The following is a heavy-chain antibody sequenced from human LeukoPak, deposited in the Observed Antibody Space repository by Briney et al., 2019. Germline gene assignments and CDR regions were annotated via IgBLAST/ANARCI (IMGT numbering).Heavy chain of an antibody. CDR1: GFTFDDYA. CDR3: AKTSLVGGAFDI. Sequence: QPGRSLRLSCAASGFTFDDYAMHWVRQAPGKGLEWVSGISWNSGSIGYADSVKGRFTISRDNAKNSLYLQMNSLRAEDTALYYCAKTSLVGGAFDIWGQGTMVTVSS. CDR2: ISWNSGSI. D-gene: IGHD2-15*01. J-gene: IGHJ3*02. V-gene: IGHV3-9*01.